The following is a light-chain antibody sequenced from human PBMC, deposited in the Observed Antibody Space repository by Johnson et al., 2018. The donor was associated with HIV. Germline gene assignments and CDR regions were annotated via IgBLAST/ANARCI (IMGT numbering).Light chain of an antibody. V-gene: IGLV1-51*02. Sequence: QSVLTQPPSVSAAPGQKVTISCSGSSSNIGNNYVSWYRQLPGTAPKLLIYENNKRPSGIPDRFSGPKSGTSATLDITGLQTGDEDDYYCGTWDSSLGTYVFGTGAKVTVL. CDR2: ENN. J-gene: IGLJ1*01. CDR3: GTWDSSLGTYV. CDR1: SSNIGNNY.